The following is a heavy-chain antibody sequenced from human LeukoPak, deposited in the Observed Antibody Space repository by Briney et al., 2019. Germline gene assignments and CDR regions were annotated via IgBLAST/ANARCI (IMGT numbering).Heavy chain of an antibody. CDR2: IYTSGST. CDR3: ARGHRNCSGGSCYSSWGHYYYGMDV. Sequence: SETLSLTCAVSGGFISSYYWSWIRQPAGKGLEWVGRIYTSGSTNYYPSLKRRVTMAVDTSKNQFSPKMSSVTAADTVVYDCARGHRNCSGGSCYSSWGHYYYGMDVWGQGTTVTVSS. J-gene: IGHJ6*02. CDR1: GGFISSYY. V-gene: IGHV4-4*07. D-gene: IGHD2-15*01.